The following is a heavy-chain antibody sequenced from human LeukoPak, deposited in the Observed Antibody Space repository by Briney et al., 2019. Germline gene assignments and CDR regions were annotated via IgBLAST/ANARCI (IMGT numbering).Heavy chain of an antibody. V-gene: IGHV1-46*01. J-gene: IGHJ4*02. Sequence: ASVKVSCKASGYTFSHYYMHWVRQAPGQGLEWMGIIDTDGGSTVCAQKFQGRDTMTRDTSTSTVYMELSSLRSEDTAVYHCAKDGGEIYCSGTSCYKHSFDYWGRGTLVTVSS. D-gene: IGHD2-15*01. CDR3: AKDGGEIYCSGTSCYKHSFDY. CDR1: GYTFSHYY. CDR2: IDTDGGST.